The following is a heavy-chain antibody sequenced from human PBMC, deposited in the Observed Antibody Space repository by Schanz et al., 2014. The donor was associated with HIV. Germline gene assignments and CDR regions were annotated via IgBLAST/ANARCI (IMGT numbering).Heavy chain of an antibody. CDR2: ISYDGSNQ. V-gene: IGHV3-30-3*01. CDR1: GFTFSNYA. J-gene: IGHJ6*02. CDR3: ARGRNGMGV. Sequence: QVQLVESGGGVVQPGRSLRLSCAVSGFTFSNYAMHWVRQAPGKGLEWVAVISYDGSNQYYADSVKGRFTISRDNSKNTLYLYMISLRAEDTAVYYCARGRNGMGVWGQGTTVTVSS.